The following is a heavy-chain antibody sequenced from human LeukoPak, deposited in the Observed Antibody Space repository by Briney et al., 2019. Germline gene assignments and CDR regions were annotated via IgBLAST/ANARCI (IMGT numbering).Heavy chain of an antibody. CDR2: INTNTGNP. CDR3: VRGGALAGPNDFEY. Sequence: PLASVKVSCKASGYTFTNNALNWVRQAPGQGLEWMGWINTNTGNPTYAQGFTGRFVFSLDTSVSTAYLQTSSLKAEDIAVYYCVRGGALAGPNDFEYWGQGTLVTVSS. D-gene: IGHD6-19*01. J-gene: IGHJ4*02. V-gene: IGHV7-4-1*02. CDR1: GYTFTNNA.